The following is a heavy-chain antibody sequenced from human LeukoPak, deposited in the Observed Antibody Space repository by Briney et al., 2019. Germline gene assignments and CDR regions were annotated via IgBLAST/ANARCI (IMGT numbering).Heavy chain of an antibody. V-gene: IGHV4-38-2*02. CDR2: IHHRGTT. CDR3: ARSYYDTRGRFDP. Sequence: SETLSLTCTVSGYSFSNDYFWGWVRPPPGKGLEWIGTIHHRGTTYYGPSLRSRATTSVDTSKSQFSLNLRSVTAADTAVYYCARSYYDTRGRFDPWGQGTLVTVPS. J-gene: IGHJ5*02. CDR1: GYSFSNDYF. D-gene: IGHD3-22*01.